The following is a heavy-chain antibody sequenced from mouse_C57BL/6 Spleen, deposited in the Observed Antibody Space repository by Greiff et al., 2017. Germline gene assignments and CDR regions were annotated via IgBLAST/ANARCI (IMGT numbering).Heavy chain of an antibody. CDR2: IDPSDSET. J-gene: IGHJ1*03. CDR3: ARYDYDRYFDV. Sequence: QVQLKQPGAELVRPGSSVKLSCKASGYTFTSYWMHWVKQRPIQGLEWIGNIDPSDSETHYNQKFKDKATLTVDKSSSTAYMQLSSLTSEDSAVYYCARYDYDRYFDVWGTGTTVTVSS. V-gene: IGHV1-52*01. D-gene: IGHD2-4*01. CDR1: GYTFTSYW.